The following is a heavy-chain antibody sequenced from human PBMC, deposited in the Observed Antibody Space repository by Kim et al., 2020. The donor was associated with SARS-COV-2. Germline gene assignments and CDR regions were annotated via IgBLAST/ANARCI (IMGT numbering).Heavy chain of an antibody. J-gene: IGHJ6*02. Sequence: QKSQGRFTMTRDTSPSTVYMELSSLRSEDTAVYYCAGEGGGMTPRRGAMDVWGQGTTVTVSS. CDR3: AGEGGGMTPRRGAMDV. V-gene: IGHV1-46*01. D-gene: IGHD3-10*01.